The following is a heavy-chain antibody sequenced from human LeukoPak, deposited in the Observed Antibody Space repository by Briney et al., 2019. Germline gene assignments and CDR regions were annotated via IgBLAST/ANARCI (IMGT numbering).Heavy chain of an antibody. V-gene: IGHV3-30*18. Sequence: GGSLRLSRAASGFTFSSYGMHWVRQAPGKGLEWVAVISYDGSNKYYADSVKGRFTISRDNSKNTLYLQMNSLRAEDTAVYYCAKDKGMIVVDAFDIWGQGTLVTVSS. CDR1: GFTFSSYG. CDR2: ISYDGSNK. D-gene: IGHD3-22*01. CDR3: AKDKGMIVVDAFDI. J-gene: IGHJ3*02.